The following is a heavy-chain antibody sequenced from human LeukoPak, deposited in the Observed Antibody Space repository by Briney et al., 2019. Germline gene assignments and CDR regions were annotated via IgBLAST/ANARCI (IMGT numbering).Heavy chain of an antibody. CDR2: ISGSGGST. CDR3: AKDHSGYDFFY. Sequence: GGSLRLSCAASGFTFSSYAMSGVRQAPGKGLEWVSAISGSGGSTYYADSVKGRFTISRDNSKNTLYLQMNSLRAEDTAVYYCAKDHSGYDFFYWGQGTLVTVSS. CDR1: GFTFSSYA. D-gene: IGHD5-12*01. J-gene: IGHJ4*02. V-gene: IGHV3-23*01.